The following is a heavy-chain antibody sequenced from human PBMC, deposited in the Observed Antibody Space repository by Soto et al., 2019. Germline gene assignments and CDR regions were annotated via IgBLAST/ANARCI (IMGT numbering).Heavy chain of an antibody. CDR2: IIPMFGTA. D-gene: IGHD6-19*01. Sequence: QVQLVQSGAEVKKPGSSVKVSCKASGDSFSTYAFSWVRQAPGQGLEWMGGIIPMFGTANYAQKFQGRVTITADKATSTAYMEVNNLRSEATAVYYCVRGMGSSCGWDLEYWGQGTLVTVTS. CDR3: VRGMGSSCGWDLEY. CDR1: GDSFSTYA. V-gene: IGHV1-69*06. J-gene: IGHJ4*02.